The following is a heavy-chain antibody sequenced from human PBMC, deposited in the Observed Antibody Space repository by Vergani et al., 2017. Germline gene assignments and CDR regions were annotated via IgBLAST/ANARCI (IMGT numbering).Heavy chain of an antibody. CDR3: AKDNRYSGSSDYFDY. CDR1: GFTFDDYA. D-gene: IGHD1-26*01. V-gene: IGHV3-9*01. CDR2: ISWNSGSI. Sequence: TASGFTFDDYAMHWVRQAPGKGREWVSGISWNSGSIGYVESVKGRFTISRDNAKNSLYLKMNSLRAEDTALYYCAKDNRYSGSSDYFDYWGQGTLVTVSS. J-gene: IGHJ4*02.